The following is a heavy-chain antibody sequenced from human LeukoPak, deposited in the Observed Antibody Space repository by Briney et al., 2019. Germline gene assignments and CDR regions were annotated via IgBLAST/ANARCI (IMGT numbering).Heavy chain of an antibody. CDR2: IRYDGSNK. J-gene: IGHJ6*03. D-gene: IGHD2-8*01. Sequence: PGGSLRLSCAASGFTFSSYGMHWVRQAPGKGLEWVAFIRYDGSNKYYADSVKGRFTISRDNSKNTPYLQMNSLRAEDTAVYYCAKDANRYIVRPDPYMDVWGKGTTVTVSS. CDR3: AKDANRYIVRPDPYMDV. CDR1: GFTFSSYG. V-gene: IGHV3-30*02.